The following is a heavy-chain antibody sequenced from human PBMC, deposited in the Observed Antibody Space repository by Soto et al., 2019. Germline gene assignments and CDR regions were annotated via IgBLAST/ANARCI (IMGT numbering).Heavy chain of an antibody. D-gene: IGHD6-6*01. V-gene: IGHV3-74*01. J-gene: IGHJ6*02. CDR3: TRSGSSPYYYGMDV. CDR2: INSDGSST. Sequence: EVQLVESGGGLVQPGGSLRLSCAASGFTFSSYWMHWVRQAPGKGLVWVSRINSDGSSTNYADSVKGRFTISRDNARNTLFLQLDTLRAEDTAVYYCTRSGSSPYYYGMDVWDQGTTVTVSS. CDR1: GFTFSSYW.